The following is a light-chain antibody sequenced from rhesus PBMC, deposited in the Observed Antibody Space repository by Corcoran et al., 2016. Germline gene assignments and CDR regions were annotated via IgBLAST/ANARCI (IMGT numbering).Light chain of an antibody. CDR2: YAK. V-gene: IGKV1-32*02. Sequence: DIQMSQSPSSLSASEGDRVTLTSRASTGISGILNCSRQKPGKSPKILTYYAKRLERGGPSRFSGSGSGTDFTLTISSLQPEDFATYYCQQGNSNPWTFGQGTKVEIK. J-gene: IGKJ1*01. CDR1: TGISGI. CDR3: QQGNSNPWT.